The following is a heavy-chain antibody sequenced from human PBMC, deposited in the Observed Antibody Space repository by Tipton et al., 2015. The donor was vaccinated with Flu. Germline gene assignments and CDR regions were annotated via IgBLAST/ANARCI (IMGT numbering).Heavy chain of an antibody. CDR1: GYSISSGYY. J-gene: IGHJ5*02. Sequence: LRLSCAVSGYSISSGYYWGWIRQPPGKGLEWIGSIYHSGCTYYNPSLKSRVTISVDTSKNQFSLKLSSVTAADTAVYYCARRYCSGGSCVTGWFDPWGQGTLVTVSS. V-gene: IGHV4-38-2*01. CDR2: IYHSGCT. D-gene: IGHD2-15*01. CDR3: ARRYCSGGSCVTGWFDP.